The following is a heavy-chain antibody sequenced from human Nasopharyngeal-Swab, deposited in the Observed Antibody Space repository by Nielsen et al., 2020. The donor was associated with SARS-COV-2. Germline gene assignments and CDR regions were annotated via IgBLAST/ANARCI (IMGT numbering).Heavy chain of an antibody. CDR2: ISGSGGST. V-gene: IGHV3-23*01. Sequence: GESLKISCAASGFTFSSYAMSWVRQAPGKGLEWVSAISGSGGSTYYADSVKGRFTISRDNSKNTLYLQMNSLRAEDTAVYYCAKVSLYYYDSSGPRDYWGQGTLVTVSS. J-gene: IGHJ4*02. D-gene: IGHD3-22*01. CDR1: GFTFSSYA. CDR3: AKVSLYYYDSSGPRDY.